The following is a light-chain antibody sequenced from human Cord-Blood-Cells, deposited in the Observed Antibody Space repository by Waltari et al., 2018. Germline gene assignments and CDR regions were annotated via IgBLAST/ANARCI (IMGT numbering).Light chain of an antibody. J-gene: IGLJ2*01. Sequence: QSALTQPRSVSGSPGQSVTISCTGTSSDVCGYNYVSWYQQHPGKAPKLMIYDVSKRPSGVPDRFSGSKSGNTASLTISGLQAEDEADYYCCSYAGSYPVVFGGGTKLTVL. CDR2: DVS. V-gene: IGLV2-11*01. CDR3: CSYAGSYPVV. CDR1: SSDVCGYNY.